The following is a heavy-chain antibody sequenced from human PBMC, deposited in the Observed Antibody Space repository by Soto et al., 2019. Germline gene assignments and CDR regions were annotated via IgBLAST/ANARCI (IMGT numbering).Heavy chain of an antibody. D-gene: IGHD5-12*01. CDR1: GFSFSLYN. CDR2: ISSSSTYK. Sequence: PGGSLRLSCAASGFSFSLYNLTWVRQAPGKGLEWVSSISSSSTYKSYADSLKGRFTISRDNAKNSLYLQMKNLRVEDTAVYYCARDETSVAVATFFDHSGQGTMVTVSS. J-gene: IGHJ4*02. V-gene: IGHV3-21*01. CDR3: ARDETSVAVATFFDH.